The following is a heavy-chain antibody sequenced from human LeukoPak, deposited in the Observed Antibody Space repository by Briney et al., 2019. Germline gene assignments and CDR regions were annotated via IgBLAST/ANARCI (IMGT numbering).Heavy chain of an antibody. V-gene: IGHV4-4*02. D-gene: IGHD6-19*01. CDR3: ARSSSSGWYPHFDY. Sequence: SETLSLTCAVSGGSISSSNWWSWVRQPPGKGLEWIGEIYHSGSTNYNPSLKSRVTISVDKSKNQFSLKLSSVTAADTAVYYCARSSSSGWYPHFDYWGQGTLVTVSS. CDR2: IYHSGST. J-gene: IGHJ4*02. CDR1: GGSISSSNW.